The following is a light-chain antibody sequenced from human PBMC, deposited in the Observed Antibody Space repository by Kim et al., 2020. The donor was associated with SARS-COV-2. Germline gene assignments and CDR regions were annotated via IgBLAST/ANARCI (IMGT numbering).Light chain of an antibody. J-gene: IGKJ1*01. Sequence: GDTVTITCRASQTITTWLAGYQQKAGKAPQLLIYEASTLESGIPSRFSGSGSGTEFSLTITSLQPDDFASYYCQHYHSFPWTFGHGTKVDIK. V-gene: IGKV1-5*01. CDR3: QHYHSFPWT. CDR1: QTITTW. CDR2: EAS.